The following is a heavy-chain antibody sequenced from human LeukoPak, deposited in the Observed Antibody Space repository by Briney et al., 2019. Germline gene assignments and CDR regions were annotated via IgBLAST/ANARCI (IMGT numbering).Heavy chain of an antibody. J-gene: IGHJ4*02. V-gene: IGHV1-2*02. D-gene: IGHD5-18*01. CDR3: ARDPYSYGYGGY. Sequence: ASVKVSCKASGYTFTSYYMHWVRQAPGQGLEWMGWINPNSGGTNYAQKFQGRVTMTRDTSISTAYMELSRLRSDDTAVYYCARDPYSYGYGGYWGQGTLVTVSS. CDR2: INPNSGGT. CDR1: GYTFTSYY.